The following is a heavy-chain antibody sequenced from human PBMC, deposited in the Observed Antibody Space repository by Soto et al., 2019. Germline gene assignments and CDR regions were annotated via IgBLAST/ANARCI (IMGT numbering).Heavy chain of an antibody. J-gene: IGHJ6*02. CDR3: ARGDRCSVGICYPYSSGWRTYGMDV. CDR2: INHSGST. CDR1: GGSFSGYY. V-gene: IGHV4-34*01. D-gene: IGHD6-19*01. Sequence: SETLSLTCAVYGGSFSGYYWSWIRQPPGKGLEWIGEINHSGSTNYNPSLKSRVTISVDTSKNQFSLKLSSVTAADTAVYYCARGDRCSVGICYPYSSGWRTYGMDVWGQGTTVTVSS.